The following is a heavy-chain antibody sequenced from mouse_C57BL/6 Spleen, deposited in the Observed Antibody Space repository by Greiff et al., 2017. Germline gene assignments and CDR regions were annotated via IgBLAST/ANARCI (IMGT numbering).Heavy chain of an antibody. CDR2: IDPSDSYT. D-gene: IGHD3-2*02. CDR3: ARVAAQATWGFAY. CDR1: GYTFTSYW. V-gene: IGHV1-69*01. Sequence: QVQLQQSGAELVMPGASVKLSCKASGYTFTSYWMHWVKQRPGQGLEWIGEIDPSDSYTNYNQKFKGKSTLTVDKSSSTAYMQLSSLTSEDSAVYYCARVAAQATWGFAYWGQGTLVTVSA. J-gene: IGHJ3*01.